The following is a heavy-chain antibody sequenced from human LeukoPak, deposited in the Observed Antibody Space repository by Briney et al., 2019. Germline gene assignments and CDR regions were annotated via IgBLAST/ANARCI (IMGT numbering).Heavy chain of an antibody. CDR2: ISTSSIYI. D-gene: IGHD4-23*01. J-gene: IGHJ3*02. CDR1: GFIFSSYS. CDR3: ARGQDTVVTSRDAFDI. Sequence: PGGSLRLSCAVSGFIFSSYSMNWVRQAPGKGLEWVSSISTSSIYIYYADSVKGRFTISRGNAKNSLYLQMNSLRAEDTAVYYCARGQDTVVTSRDAFDIWGQGTMVTVSS. V-gene: IGHV3-21*01.